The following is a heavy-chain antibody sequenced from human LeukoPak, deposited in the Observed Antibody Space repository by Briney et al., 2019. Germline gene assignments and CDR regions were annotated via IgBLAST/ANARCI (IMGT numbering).Heavy chain of an antibody. Sequence: ASVKVSCNASGYTFTSYAMNWVRQAPGQGLEWMGWINTNTGNPTYAQGFTGRFVFSLDTSVSTAYLQISSLKAEDTAVYYCARDSPPTANWGSIDFDYWGQGTLVTVSS. CDR1: GYTFTSYA. D-gene: IGHD7-27*01. V-gene: IGHV7-4-1*02. CDR3: ARDSPPTANWGSIDFDY. J-gene: IGHJ4*02. CDR2: INTNTGNP.